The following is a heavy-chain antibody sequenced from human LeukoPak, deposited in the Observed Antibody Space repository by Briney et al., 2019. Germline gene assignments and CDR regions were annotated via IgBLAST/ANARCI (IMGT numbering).Heavy chain of an antibody. CDR1: GFTFITYW. D-gene: IGHD3-10*01. CDR2: INSDGSTT. CDR3: ARAFGSGSQVINYFDF. V-gene: IGHV3-74*01. J-gene: IGHJ4*02. Sequence: GGSLRLSCAASGFTFITYWMHWVRQAPGKGLVWVSSINSDGSTTTYADSEKGRFTISSDNAKNMVYLQMNSLRGEDTAVYYCARAFGSGSQVINYFDFWGQGTLVTVSS.